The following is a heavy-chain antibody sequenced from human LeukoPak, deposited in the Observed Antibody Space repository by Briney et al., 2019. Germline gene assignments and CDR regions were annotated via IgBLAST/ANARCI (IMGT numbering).Heavy chain of an antibody. D-gene: IGHD6-13*01. CDR3: ARDPGIAAAAPDY. Sequence: PGGSLRLSCAASGFTFSSYGMHWVRQAPGKGLEWVAVIWYVGSNKYYADSVKGRFTISRDNSKNTLYLQMNSLRAEDTAVYYCARDPGIAAAAPDYWGQGTLVTVSS. CDR1: GFTFSSYG. V-gene: IGHV3-33*01. CDR2: IWYVGSNK. J-gene: IGHJ4*02.